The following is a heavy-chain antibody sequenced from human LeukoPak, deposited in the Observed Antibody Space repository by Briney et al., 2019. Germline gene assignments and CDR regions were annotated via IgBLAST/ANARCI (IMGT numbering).Heavy chain of an antibody. CDR3: ARAWGVVAATSDY. CDR1: GYTLSSYW. V-gene: IGHV3-48*04. CDR2: IDFTGTTI. J-gene: IGHJ4*02. Sequence: GGSLRLSCAGSGYTLSSYWMHWVRQAPGKGLEWVSYIDFTGTTIHYADSVRGRFTISRDNAKNSLYLQMNSLRAEDTAVYYCARAWGVVAATSDYWGQGTLVTVSS. D-gene: IGHD2-15*01.